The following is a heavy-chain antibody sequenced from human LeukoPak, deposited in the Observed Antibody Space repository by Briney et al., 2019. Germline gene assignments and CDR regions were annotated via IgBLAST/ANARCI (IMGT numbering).Heavy chain of an antibody. V-gene: IGHV3-21*01. D-gene: IGHD3-22*01. J-gene: IGHJ4*02. CDR2: ISSSSYI. CDR3: ARRLTYYYDIGY. CDR1: GFTFSSYS. Sequence: GGSLRLSCAASGFTFSSYSMNWVRQAPGKGLEWVSSISSSSYIYYADSVKGRFTISRDNAKNSLYLQMNSLRAEDTAVYYCARRLTYYYDIGYWGQGTLVTVSS.